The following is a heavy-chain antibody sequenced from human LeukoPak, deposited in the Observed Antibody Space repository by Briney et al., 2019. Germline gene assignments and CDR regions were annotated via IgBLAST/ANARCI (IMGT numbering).Heavy chain of an antibody. J-gene: IGHJ2*01. CDR3: ARRGVAMLYWYFDL. D-gene: IGHD2-2*01. Sequence: SETLSLTCTVSGGSISSYYWSWIRQPPGKGLEWIGYIYYSGSTNYNPTLKSRVTISVDTSKNQFSLKLSSVTAADTAVYYCARRGVAMLYWYFDLWGRGTLVTVSS. CDR1: GGSISSYY. CDR2: IYYSGST. V-gene: IGHV4-59*08.